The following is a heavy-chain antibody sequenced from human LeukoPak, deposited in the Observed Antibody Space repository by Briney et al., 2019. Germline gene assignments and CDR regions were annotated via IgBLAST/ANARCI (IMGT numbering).Heavy chain of an antibody. V-gene: IGHV3-30*03. D-gene: IGHD2-15*01. CDR1: GFTFSSYG. J-gene: IGHJ4*02. CDR3: ARELRHFDY. Sequence: GGSLRLSCAASGFTFSSYGMHWVRQAPGKGLEWVAVISYDGSNKYYADSVKGRFTISRDNSKNTLYLQMNCLRAEDTAVYYCARELRHFDYWGQGTLVTVSS. CDR2: ISYDGSNK.